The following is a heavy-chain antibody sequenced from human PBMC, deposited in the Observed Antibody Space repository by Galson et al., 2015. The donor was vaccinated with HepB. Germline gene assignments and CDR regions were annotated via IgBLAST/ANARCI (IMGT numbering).Heavy chain of an antibody. CDR1: GFTFSSYA. Sequence: SLRLSCAASGFTFSSYAMSWVRQAPGKGLEWVSAISGSGGSTYYADSVKGRFTISRDNSKNTLYLQMNSLRAEDTAVYYCAKVPYGGMVQGGEPLDYWGQGTLVTVSS. D-gene: IGHD3-10*01. V-gene: IGHV3-23*01. CDR3: AKVPYGGMVQGGEPLDY. J-gene: IGHJ4*02. CDR2: ISGSGGST.